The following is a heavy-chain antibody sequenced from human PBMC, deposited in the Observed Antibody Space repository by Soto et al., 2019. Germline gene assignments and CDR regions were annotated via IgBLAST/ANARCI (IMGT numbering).Heavy chain of an antibody. CDR1: GYTFTSYG. J-gene: IGHJ4*02. Sequence: ASVKVSCKASGYTFTSYGISCVRQAPGKGLEWMGWISAYNGNTNYAQKLQGRVTMTTDTSTSTAYMELRSLRSDDTAVYYCARVVDCSGGSCYSEDFDYWGQGTLVTVSS. CDR2: ISAYNGNT. V-gene: IGHV1-18*01. CDR3: ARVVDCSGGSCYSEDFDY. D-gene: IGHD2-15*01.